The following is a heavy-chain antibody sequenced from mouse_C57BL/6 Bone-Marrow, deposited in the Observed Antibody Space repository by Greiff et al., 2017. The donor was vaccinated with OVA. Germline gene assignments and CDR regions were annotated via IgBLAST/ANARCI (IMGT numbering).Heavy chain of an antibody. CDR2: IDPENGDT. CDR3: TTQDYAWFVY. Sequence: VQLQQSGAELVRPGASVKLSCTASGFNIKDDYMHWVKQRPEQGLEWIGWIDPENGDTEYASKFQGKATITADTSSNTAYLQLRSLTSEDTAVYYCTTQDYAWFVYWGQGTLVTVSA. CDR1: GFNIKDDY. J-gene: IGHJ3*01. V-gene: IGHV14-4*01. D-gene: IGHD2-4*01.